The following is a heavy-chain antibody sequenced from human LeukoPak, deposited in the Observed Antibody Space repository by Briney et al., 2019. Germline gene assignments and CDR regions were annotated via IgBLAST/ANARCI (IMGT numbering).Heavy chain of an antibody. CDR1: GGSISSSNW. V-gene: IGHV4-4*02. J-gene: IGHJ4*02. Sequence: PSETLSLTCAVSGGSISSSNWWSWVRQPPGKGLEWIGEIYHSGSTNYNPSLKSRVTISVDKSKNQFSLKLSSVTGADTAVYYCARRGVVRGVISHFDYWGQGTLVTVSS. D-gene: IGHD3-10*01. CDR3: ARRGVVRGVISHFDY. CDR2: IYHSGST.